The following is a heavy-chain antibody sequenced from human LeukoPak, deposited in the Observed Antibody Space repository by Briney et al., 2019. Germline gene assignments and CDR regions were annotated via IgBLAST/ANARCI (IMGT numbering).Heavy chain of an antibody. CDR2: ISSSGSTI. J-gene: IGHJ4*02. D-gene: IGHD3-10*01. CDR1: GLTLSYYS. CDR3: AGGAMVRGDY. Sequence: GRSLSLSCAASGLTLSYYSMNCVSQPPGKGMEWVSYISSSGSTIYYADSVKGRFTISRDNSKNTLYLQMNSLRAEDTAVYYCAGGAMVRGDYWGQGTLVTVSS. V-gene: IGHV3-48*01.